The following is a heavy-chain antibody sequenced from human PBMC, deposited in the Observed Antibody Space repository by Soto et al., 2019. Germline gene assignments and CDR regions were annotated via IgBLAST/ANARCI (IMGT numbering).Heavy chain of an antibody. CDR1: GFTFSSYS. CDR2: ISSSSSYI. D-gene: IGHD2-15*01. CDR3: ARDFVTHCSGSTCYPYAY. Sequence: SLRLSCAASGFTFSSYSMNWVRQAPGKGLEWVSSISSSSSYIYYADSVKGRFTISRDNAKDSLFLQMNTLRTEDTAVYYCARDFVTHCSGSTCYPYAYWGQGALVTVSS. V-gene: IGHV3-21*04. J-gene: IGHJ4*02.